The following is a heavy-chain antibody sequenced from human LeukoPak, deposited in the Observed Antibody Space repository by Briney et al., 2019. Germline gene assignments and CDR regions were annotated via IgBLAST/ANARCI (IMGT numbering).Heavy chain of an antibody. CDR3: ARHPEDTAIWDYYFDY. CDR1: GASITSADYY. V-gene: IGHV4-39*01. D-gene: IGHD5-18*01. Sequence: SETLSLTCTVSGASITSADYYWGWIRQPPGKGLEWIGSVLFTGDTYYTPSLKSRVTISVDTSKNQFSLKLSSVTAADTAVYYCARHPEDTAIWDYYFDYWGQGTLVTVSS. CDR2: VLFTGDT. J-gene: IGHJ4*02.